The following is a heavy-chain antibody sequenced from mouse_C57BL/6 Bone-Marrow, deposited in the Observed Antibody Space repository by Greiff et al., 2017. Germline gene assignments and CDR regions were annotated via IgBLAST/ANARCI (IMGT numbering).Heavy chain of an antibody. Sequence: EVQLQQSGAELVRPGASVKLSCTASGFNIKDDYMHWVKQRPEQGLEWIGWIDPENGDTEYASKFQGKATITADTSSNTAYLQLSSLTSEDTAVYYCTPITTVVGGYFGGWGTGTTVTVSS. CDR2: IDPENGDT. CDR1: GFNIKDDY. D-gene: IGHD1-1*01. V-gene: IGHV14-4*01. J-gene: IGHJ1*03. CDR3: TPITTVVGGYFGG.